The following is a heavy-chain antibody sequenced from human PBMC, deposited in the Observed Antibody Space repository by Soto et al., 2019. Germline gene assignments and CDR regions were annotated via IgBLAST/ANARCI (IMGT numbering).Heavy chain of an antibody. Sequence: SETLSLTCTVSGGSISSSSYYWGWIRQPPGKGLEWIGSIYYSGSTYYNPSLKSRVTISVDTSKNQFSLKLSSVTAADTAVYYCARHVGAYCSGGSCYVNWFDPWGQGTLVTVSS. D-gene: IGHD2-15*01. CDR1: GGSISSSSYY. CDR3: ARHVGAYCSGGSCYVNWFDP. V-gene: IGHV4-39*01. J-gene: IGHJ5*02. CDR2: IYYSGST.